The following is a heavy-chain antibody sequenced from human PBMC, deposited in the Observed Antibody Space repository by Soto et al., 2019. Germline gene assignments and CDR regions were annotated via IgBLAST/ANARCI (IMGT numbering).Heavy chain of an antibody. D-gene: IGHD3-10*01. CDR1: AFSFGSYA. CDR3: PRWSYLDY. V-gene: IGHV3-23*01. J-gene: IGHJ1*01. Sequence: PGGSLRLSCAASAFSFGSYALSWVRQAPGKGLKWVSTISGSHGKTFYADSVKGRYSILRDTSQSTLYLQMNSPRADDTAMYYRPRWSYLDYWGQGTRVTVS. CDR2: ISGSHGKT.